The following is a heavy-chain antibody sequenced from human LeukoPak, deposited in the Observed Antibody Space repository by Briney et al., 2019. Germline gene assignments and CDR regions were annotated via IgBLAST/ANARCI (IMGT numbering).Heavy chain of an antibody. J-gene: IGHJ6*02. Sequence: GGSLRLSCAASGFTFSSYGMHWVRQAPGKGLEWVAVIWYDGSNKYYADSVKGRFTISRDNSKNTLYLQMNSLRAEDTAVYYCARGYCGGDCYRPTYYYYYGMDVWGQGTTVTVSS. CDR2: IWYDGSNK. CDR1: GFTFSSYG. V-gene: IGHV3-33*01. CDR3: ARGYCGGDCYRPTYYYYYGMDV. D-gene: IGHD2-21*02.